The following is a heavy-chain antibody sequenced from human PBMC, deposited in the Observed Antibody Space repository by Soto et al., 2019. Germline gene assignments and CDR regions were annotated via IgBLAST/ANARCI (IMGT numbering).Heavy chain of an antibody. J-gene: IGHJ4*02. Sequence: PSETLSLTCAVSGGSISSGGYSWSWIRQPPGKGLEWIGYIYHSGSTNYNPSLKSRVTISLDTSKNTPYLQMNSLRAEDTAVYYCARDTIKYFDYWGQGTLVTVSS. CDR3: ARDTIKYFDY. CDR1: GGSISSGGYS. V-gene: IGHV4-61*08. D-gene: IGHD5-12*01. CDR2: IYHSGST.